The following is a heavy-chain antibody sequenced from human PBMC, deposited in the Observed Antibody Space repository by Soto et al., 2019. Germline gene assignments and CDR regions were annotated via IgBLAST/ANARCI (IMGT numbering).Heavy chain of an antibody. CDR3: ARFYDYGAQARYYMDV. CDR1: GYTLTELS. V-gene: IGHV1-24*01. CDR2: FDPEDGET. Sequence: GASVKVSCKVSGYTLTELSMHWVRQAPGKGLEWMGGFDPEDGETIYAQKFQGRVTMTEDTSTDTAYMELSSLRSEDTAVYYCARFYDYGAQARYYMDVWGKGTTVTVSS. J-gene: IGHJ6*03. D-gene: IGHD4-17*01.